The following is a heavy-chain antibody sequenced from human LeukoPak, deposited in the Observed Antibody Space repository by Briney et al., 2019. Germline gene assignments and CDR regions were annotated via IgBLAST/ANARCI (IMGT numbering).Heavy chain of an antibody. V-gene: IGHV3-30*19. D-gene: IGHD2-15*01. CDR2: IWYDGSNK. CDR1: GFTFSSYG. Sequence: GRSLRLSFAASGFTFSSYGMHWFRQAPGKGLEWVAVIWYDGSNKYYADSVKGRFTISRDNSKNTLYLQMNSLRAEDTAVYYCARDLVGREDIVVVVAEDYYYGMDVWGQGTTVTVSS. J-gene: IGHJ6*02. CDR3: ARDLVGREDIVVVVAEDYYYGMDV.